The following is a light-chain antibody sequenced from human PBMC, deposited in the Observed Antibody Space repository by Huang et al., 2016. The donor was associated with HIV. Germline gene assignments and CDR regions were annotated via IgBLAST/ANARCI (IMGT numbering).Light chain of an antibody. Sequence: DIVMTQSPDSLAVSLGERATINCKSSQSVLYSSNNKNYLAWYQQKPGQPPKLLIYWASTREPGVPDRFSVSGSGTDFTLTISSLHAEDVAVYYCQQYYSTPWTFGQGTKVEIK. V-gene: IGKV4-1*01. J-gene: IGKJ1*01. CDR1: QSVLYSSNNKNY. CDR2: WAS. CDR3: QQYYSTPWT.